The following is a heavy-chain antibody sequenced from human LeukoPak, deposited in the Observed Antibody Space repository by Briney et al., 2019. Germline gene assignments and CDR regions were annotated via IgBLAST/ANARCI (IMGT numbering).Heavy chain of an antibody. V-gene: IGHV3-30*04. CDR2: ISYDGSNK. Sequence: GRSLRLSCAASGFTFSSYAMHWVRQAPGKGLEGVAVISYDGSNKYYADSVKGRFTISRDNSKNTLYLQMNSLRAEDTAVYYCARDPYYYGSGFPPNYFDYWGQGTLVTVSS. CDR1: GFTFSSYA. CDR3: ARDPYYYGSGFPPNYFDY. D-gene: IGHD3-10*01. J-gene: IGHJ4*02.